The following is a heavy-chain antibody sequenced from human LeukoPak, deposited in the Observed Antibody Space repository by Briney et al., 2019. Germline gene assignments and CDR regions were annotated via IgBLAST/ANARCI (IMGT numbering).Heavy chain of an antibody. CDR1: GGSFSSYA. J-gene: IGHJ4*02. CDR2: IIPIFGTA. D-gene: IGHD4-23*01. V-gene: IGHV1-69*01. CDR3: ARGWLAETTVVTPYNY. Sequence: SVKVSCKASGGSFSSYAINWVRQAPGQGLEWMGEIIPIFGTANYAQKFQDRVTITAVESMSTAYMELSSLRSEDTAVYYCARGWLAETTVVTPYNYWGQGTLVTVSS.